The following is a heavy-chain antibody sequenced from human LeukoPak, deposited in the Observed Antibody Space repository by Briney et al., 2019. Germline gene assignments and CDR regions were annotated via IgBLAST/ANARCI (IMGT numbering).Heavy chain of an antibody. D-gene: IGHD3-10*01. Sequence: SAKVSCKASGGTFSSYAISWVRQAPGQGLEWMGRIIPILGIANYAQKFQGRVTITADKSTSTAYMELSSLRSEDTAVYYCASNGPGITMLRGVFWGQGTLVTVSS. CDR1: GGTFSSYA. CDR3: ASNGPGITMLRGVF. J-gene: IGHJ4*02. V-gene: IGHV1-69*04. CDR2: IIPILGIA.